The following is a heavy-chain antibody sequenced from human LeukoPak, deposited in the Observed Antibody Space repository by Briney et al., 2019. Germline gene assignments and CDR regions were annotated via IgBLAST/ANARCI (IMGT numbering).Heavy chain of an antibody. J-gene: IGHJ4*01. V-gene: IGHV1-18*01. CDR1: GYTFSNYG. D-gene: IGHD1-1*01. Sequence: ASVKVSCKTSGYTFSNYGISWVRQAPGQGLEWMGWITAYNGNRLYAQRFRGRITLTTDTSTSTSYMELRSLEYDDTAIYYCARDNDKVVDHWGQGTLVTVSS. CDR2: ITAYNGNR. CDR3: ARDNDKVVDH.